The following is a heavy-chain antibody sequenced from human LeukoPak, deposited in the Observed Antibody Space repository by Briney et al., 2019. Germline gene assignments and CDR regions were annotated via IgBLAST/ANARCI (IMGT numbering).Heavy chain of an antibody. CDR1: GYTFTSYG. Sequence: ASVKVSCTASGYTFTSYGISWVRQAPGQGLEWMGWISAYNGNTNYAQKLQGRVTMTTDTSTSTAYMELRSLRSDDTAVYYCARDYCSSTSCFGAHWFDPWGQGTLVTVSS. D-gene: IGHD2-2*01. J-gene: IGHJ5*02. V-gene: IGHV1-18*01. CDR2: ISAYNGNT. CDR3: ARDYCSSTSCFGAHWFDP.